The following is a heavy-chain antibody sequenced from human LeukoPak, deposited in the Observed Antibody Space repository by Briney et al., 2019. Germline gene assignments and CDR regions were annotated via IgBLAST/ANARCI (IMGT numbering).Heavy chain of an antibody. CDR1: GYTFTSYG. Sequence: ASVKVSCKASGYTFTSYGISWVRQAPGQGLEWMGWISAYNGNTNYAQKLQGRVTMTTDTSTSTAYMELRSLRSDDTAVYYCASVPSSTSCPDYWGQGTLVTVSS. V-gene: IGHV1-18*01. CDR3: ASVPSSTSCPDY. CDR2: ISAYNGNT. J-gene: IGHJ4*02. D-gene: IGHD2-2*01.